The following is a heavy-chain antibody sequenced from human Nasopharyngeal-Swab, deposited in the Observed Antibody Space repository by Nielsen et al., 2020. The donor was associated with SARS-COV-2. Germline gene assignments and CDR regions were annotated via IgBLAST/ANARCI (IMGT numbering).Heavy chain of an antibody. CDR1: GFSLSDYY. CDR3: ARRAYYYDSRGFYEDY. Sequence: GESLKISCAASGFSLSDYYMSWLRQAPGKGLEWISYISSGGTTKYYADSVKGRFAISRDNARRSLFLQMNSLRAEDTALYYCARRAYYYDSRGFYEDYWGQGTLVTVSS. V-gene: IGHV3-11*04. J-gene: IGHJ4*02. D-gene: IGHD3-22*01. CDR2: ISSGGTTK.